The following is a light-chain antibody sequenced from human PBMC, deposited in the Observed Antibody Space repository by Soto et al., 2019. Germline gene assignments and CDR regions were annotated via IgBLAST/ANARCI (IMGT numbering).Light chain of an antibody. CDR1: RTVDSTY. J-gene: IGKJ1*01. Sequence: EIVLTQSPGTLSLSPGERATLSCTASRTVDSTYLAWYQQKPGQAPRLLIYAVSDRATGTPDRFSGSGSGTDFTLTISRLEPEDFAVYYCQQYVGSSRTFGQGTKVDI. V-gene: IGKV3-20*01. CDR3: QQYVGSSRT. CDR2: AVS.